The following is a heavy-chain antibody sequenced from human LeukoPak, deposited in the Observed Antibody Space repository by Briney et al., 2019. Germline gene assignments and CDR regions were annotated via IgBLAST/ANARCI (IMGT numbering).Heavy chain of an antibody. CDR3: ARVPRIAAAGTRRPYYYYGMDV. J-gene: IGHJ6*02. V-gene: IGHV4-34*01. Sequence: GSLRLSCAASGFAFSRYWMNWVRQAPGKGLEWIGEINHSGSTNYNPSLKSRVTISVDTSKNQFSLKLSSVTAADTAVYYCARVPRIAAAGTRRPYYYYGMDVWGQGTTVTVSS. D-gene: IGHD6-13*01. CDR1: GFAFSRYW. CDR2: INHSGST.